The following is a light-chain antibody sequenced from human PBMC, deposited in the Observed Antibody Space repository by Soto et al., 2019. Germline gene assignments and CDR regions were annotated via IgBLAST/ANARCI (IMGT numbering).Light chain of an antibody. J-gene: IGKJ2*01. Sequence: DIVLTQTRLSSPVTLGQPASISCRSSQSLVHIDGNTYFNWLQQRPVQPPRLLIYKISNRFPGVPDRFSGSGAGTDFTLKISRVEAEDVGVYYCMQATQSYTFGQGTRLEIK. CDR1: QSLVHIDGNTY. CDR3: MQATQSYT. CDR2: KIS. V-gene: IGKV2-24*01.